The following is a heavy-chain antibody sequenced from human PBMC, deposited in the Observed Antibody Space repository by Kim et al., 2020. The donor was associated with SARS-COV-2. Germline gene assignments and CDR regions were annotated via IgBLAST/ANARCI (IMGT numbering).Heavy chain of an antibody. CDR2: INTNTGNP. D-gene: IGHD6-6*01. CDR1: GYTFTSYA. CDR3: AREGGRGTVRYSSSSEVVGGVGTDWFDP. J-gene: IGHJ5*02. V-gene: IGHV7-4-1*02. Sequence: ASVKVSCKASGYTFTSYAMNWVRQAPGQGLEWMGWINTNTGNPTYAQGFTGRFVFSLDTSVSTAYLQISSLKAEDTAVYYCAREGGRGTVRYSSSSEVVGGVGTDWFDPWGQGTLVTVSS.